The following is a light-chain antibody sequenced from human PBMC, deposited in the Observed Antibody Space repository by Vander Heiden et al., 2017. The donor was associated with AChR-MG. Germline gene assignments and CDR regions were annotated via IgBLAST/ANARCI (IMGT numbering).Light chain of an antibody. CDR3: QSYDTSLSGLHV. Sequence: QSLLTQPPSVSGAPGQRVTISCTGSSSNFGAGFAVHWYQQLPGTVPKLLIYDDFYRPSGVPDRFSGSKSGTSAALAITGLQAEDEADYYCQSYDTSLSGLHVFGGGTRLNGL. J-gene: IGLJ2*01. V-gene: IGLV1-40*01. CDR2: DDF. CDR1: SSNFGAGFA.